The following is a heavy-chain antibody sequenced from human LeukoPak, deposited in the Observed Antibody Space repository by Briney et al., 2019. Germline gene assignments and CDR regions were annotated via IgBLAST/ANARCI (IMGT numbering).Heavy chain of an antibody. J-gene: IGHJ4*02. CDR1: GFAFSSFS. CDR2: ISSSSSYI. V-gene: IGHV3-21*01. CDR3: ARVAPGYSSGWSDY. Sequence: GGSLRLSCAASGFAFSSFSMSWVRQAPGKGLEWVSSISSSSSYIYYADSVKGRFTISRDNAKNSLYLQMNSLRAEDTAVYYCARVAPGYSSGWSDYWGQGTLVTVSS. D-gene: IGHD6-19*01.